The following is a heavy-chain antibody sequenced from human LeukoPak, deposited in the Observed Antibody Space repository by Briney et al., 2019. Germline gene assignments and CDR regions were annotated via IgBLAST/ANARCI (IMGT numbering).Heavy chain of an antibody. CDR3: AAGNTVTARD. J-gene: IGHJ4*02. CDR2: IYYSGST. D-gene: IGHD2-21*02. V-gene: IGHV4-31*03. Sequence: SETLSLTCTVSGGFIRSGGYYWNWIRQHPGKGLEWIGYIYYSGSTYYNPSLKSRVTISVDTSKNQFSPKLSSVTAADTAVYYCAAGNTVTARDWGQGTLVTVSS. CDR1: GGFIRSGGYY.